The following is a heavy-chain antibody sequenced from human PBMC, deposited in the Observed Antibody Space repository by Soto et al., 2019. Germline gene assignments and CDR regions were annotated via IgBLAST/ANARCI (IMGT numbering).Heavy chain of an antibody. Sequence: KTSETLSLTCTVSGASISSGGYYWSWLRQHPGKGLEWLAYIYYSGSTYYNPSLKSRVIISVDTSKNQFSLRLSSVTAADTAVYYCARVHDSSYDFDYWGQGALVTVSS. D-gene: IGHD5-18*01. CDR1: GASISSGGYY. CDR3: ARVHDSSYDFDY. CDR2: IYYSGST. V-gene: IGHV4-31*03. J-gene: IGHJ4*02.